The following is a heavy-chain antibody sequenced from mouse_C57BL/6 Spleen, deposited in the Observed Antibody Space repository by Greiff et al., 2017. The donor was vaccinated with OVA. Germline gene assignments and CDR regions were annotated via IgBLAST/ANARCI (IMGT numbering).Heavy chain of an antibody. Sequence: QVQLQQSGAELVKPGASVKMSCKASGYTFTTYPIEWMKQNHGKSLEWIGNFHPYNDDNKYHEKLKGKATLTVEKSSSTVYLELSRLTSDDSAVYYWSRRYDGDPPYALDYWGQGTSVTVSS. CDR3: SRRYDGDPPYALDY. CDR2: FHPYNDDN. J-gene: IGHJ4*01. V-gene: IGHV1-47*01. D-gene: IGHD2-12*01. CDR1: GYTFTTYP.